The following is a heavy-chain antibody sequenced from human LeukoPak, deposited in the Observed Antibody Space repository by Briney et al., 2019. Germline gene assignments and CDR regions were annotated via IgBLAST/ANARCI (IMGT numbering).Heavy chain of an antibody. J-gene: IGHJ4*02. CDR2: MNPNSGNT. V-gene: IGHV1-8*01. Sequence: ASVKVSCKASGYTFTSYDINWVRQATGQGLEWMGWMNPNSGNTGYAHNFQGRVTMTRNTSISTAYMELSSLRSEDTAVYYCARARRADGYYFDYWGQGTLVTVSS. CDR1: GYTFTSYD. CDR3: ARARRADGYYFDY.